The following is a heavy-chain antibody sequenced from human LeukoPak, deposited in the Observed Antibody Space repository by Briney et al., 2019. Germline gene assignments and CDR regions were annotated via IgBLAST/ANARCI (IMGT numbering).Heavy chain of an antibody. CDR3: ARDPRLRYFDWFGHYGMDV. D-gene: IGHD3-9*01. V-gene: IGHV3-33*08. J-gene: IGHJ6*02. Sequence: GGSLRLSCAVSGLTFSRYAMSWVRQAPGKGLEWVAVIWYDGSNKYYADSVKGRFTISRDNSKNTLYLQMNSLRAEDTAVYYCARDPRLRYFDWFGHYGMDVWGQGTTVTVSS. CDR2: IWYDGSNK. CDR1: GLTFSRYA.